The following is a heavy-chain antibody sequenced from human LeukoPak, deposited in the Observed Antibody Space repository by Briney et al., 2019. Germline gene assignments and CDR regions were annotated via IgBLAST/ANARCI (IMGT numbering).Heavy chain of an antibody. CDR1: GYSFTSYW. V-gene: IGHV5-51*01. Sequence: PGESLKISCKGSGYSFTSYWVGWVRQMPGKGLEWMGIIYPGDSDTRYSPSFQGQVTISADKSISTAYLQWSSLKASDTAMYYCARHTQKYDSSGYYSAYAFDIWGQGTMVTVSS. CDR3: ARHTQKYDSSGYYSAYAFDI. J-gene: IGHJ3*02. CDR2: IYPGDSDT. D-gene: IGHD3-22*01.